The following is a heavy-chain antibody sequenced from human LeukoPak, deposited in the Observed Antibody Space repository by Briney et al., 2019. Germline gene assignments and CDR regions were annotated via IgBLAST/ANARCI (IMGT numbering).Heavy chain of an antibody. V-gene: IGHV3-9*01. D-gene: IGHD3-16*02. Sequence: GGSLRLSCAASGFTFDDYAMHWVRQAPGMGLEWVSGISWNSGSIGYADSVKGRFTISRDNAKNSLYLQMNSLRAEDTALYYCAKSRGYDYVWGSYQEDWGQGTLVTVSS. J-gene: IGHJ4*02. CDR3: AKSRGYDYVWGSYQED. CDR1: GFTFDDYA. CDR2: ISWNSGSI.